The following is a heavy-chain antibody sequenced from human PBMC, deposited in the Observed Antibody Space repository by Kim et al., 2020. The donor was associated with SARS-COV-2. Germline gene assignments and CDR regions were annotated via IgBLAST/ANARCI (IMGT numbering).Heavy chain of an antibody. D-gene: IGHD4-4*01. V-gene: IGHV1-2*02. Sequence: AQKVRGRVTRTRDAALSTAYMELSRLRSDDTAVYYCASIDYSNLPTFDYWGQGTLVTVSS. CDR3: ASIDYSNLPTFDY. J-gene: IGHJ4*02.